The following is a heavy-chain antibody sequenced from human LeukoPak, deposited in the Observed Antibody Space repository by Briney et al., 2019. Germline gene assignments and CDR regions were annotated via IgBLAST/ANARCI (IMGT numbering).Heavy chain of an antibody. J-gene: IGHJ4*02. Sequence: PGGSLRLSCAASGFTFSSYAMSWVRQAPGKGLEWVSAISGSGGSTYYADSVKGRFIISRDNSKNTLYLKMNSLRAEDTAVYYCAKCYHWGGYFDYWGQGTLVTVSS. CDR3: AKCYHWGGYFDY. CDR2: ISGSGGST. V-gene: IGHV3-23*01. D-gene: IGHD3-16*01. CDR1: GFTFSSYA.